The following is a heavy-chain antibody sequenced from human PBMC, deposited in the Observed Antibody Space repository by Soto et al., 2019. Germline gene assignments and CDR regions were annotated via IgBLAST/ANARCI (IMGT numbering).Heavy chain of an antibody. D-gene: IGHD2-2*01. J-gene: IGHJ6*02. CDR3: ARDSLCISTSCYGGNYYYGMDV. Sequence: QVQLVESGGGVVQPGRSLRLSCAASGFTFSSYAMHWVRQAPGKGLEWVAVISYDGSNKYYADSVKGRFTISRDNSKNTMYLQMNSVRAEGTAVYYCARDSLCISTSCYGGNYYYGMDVWGLGTTFTVSS. V-gene: IGHV3-30-3*01. CDR2: ISYDGSNK. CDR1: GFTFSSYA.